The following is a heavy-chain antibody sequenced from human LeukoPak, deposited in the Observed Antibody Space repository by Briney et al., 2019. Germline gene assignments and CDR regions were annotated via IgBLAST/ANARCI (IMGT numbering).Heavy chain of an antibody. Sequence: PSETLSLTCTVSGGSISSSSYYWGWIRQPPGKGLEWIGSIYYSGSTYYNPSLKSRVTISVDTSKNQFSLKLSSVTAADTAVYYCAGVPINYSYGSPWGQGTLVTVSS. CDR3: AGVPINYSYGSP. CDR2: IYYSGST. D-gene: IGHD5-18*01. CDR1: GGSISSSSYY. J-gene: IGHJ5*02. V-gene: IGHV4-39*07.